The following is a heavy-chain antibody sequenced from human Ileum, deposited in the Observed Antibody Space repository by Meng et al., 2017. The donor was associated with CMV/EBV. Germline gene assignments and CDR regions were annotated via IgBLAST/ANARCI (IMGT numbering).Heavy chain of an antibody. CDR2: IFTEANTA. J-gene: IGHJ4*02. Sequence: SLRLSCATSGFTFTTYFIHWVRQAPGKGLEWVSHIFTEANTARYADSVRGRFTISRDNAKNRVYLQMNSLRVEDTAVYYCLRDRPHWERGQGTLVTVSS. CDR1: GFTFTTYF. V-gene: IGHV3-74*01. D-gene: IGHD7-27*01. CDR3: LRDRPHWE.